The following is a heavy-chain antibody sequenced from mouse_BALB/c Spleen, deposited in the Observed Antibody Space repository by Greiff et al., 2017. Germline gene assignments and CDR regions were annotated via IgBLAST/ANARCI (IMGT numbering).Heavy chain of an antibody. V-gene: IGHV14-3*02. J-gene: IGHJ3*01. D-gene: IGHD1-1*01. CDR3: AREGAYGSSYGFAY. CDR2: IDPANGNT. Sequence: EVQLQQSGAELVKPGASVKLSCTASGFNIKDTYMHWVKQRAEQGLEWIGRIDPANGNTKYDPKFQGKATITADTSSNTAYLQLSSLTSEDTAVYYGAREGAYGSSYGFAYWVQGTLVTVSA. CDR1: GFNIKDTY.